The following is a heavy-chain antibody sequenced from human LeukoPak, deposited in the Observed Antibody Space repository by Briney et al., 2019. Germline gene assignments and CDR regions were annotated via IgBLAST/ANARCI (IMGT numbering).Heavy chain of an antibody. V-gene: IGHV1-8*01. CDR1: GYTFTSYD. Sequence: GASVKVSCKASGYTFTSYDINWVRQATGQGLEWMGWMIPNSGNTGYAQKFQGRVTMTRNTSISTAYMELSSLRSEDTAVYYCARGSGLRYFDWPYGMDVWGQGTTVTVSS. CDR3: ARGSGLRYFDWPYGMDV. CDR2: MIPNSGNT. D-gene: IGHD3-9*01. J-gene: IGHJ6*02.